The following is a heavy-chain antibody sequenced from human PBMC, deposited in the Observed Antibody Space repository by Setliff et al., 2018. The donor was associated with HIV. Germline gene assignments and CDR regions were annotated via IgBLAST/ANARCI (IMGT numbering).Heavy chain of an antibody. Sequence: ASVKVSCKASGYTFTDYYVHWVQQAPGKGLEWMGRVEPQHGETIFAGKFQGRVTITAETSTDTAYMELSSLRSEDTDVYFCARGTTATDYYYYLDVWGKGTSVTVCS. J-gene: IGHJ6*03. CDR1: GYTFTDYY. D-gene: IGHD4-17*01. CDR2: VEPQHGET. CDR3: ARGTTATDYYYYLDV. V-gene: IGHV1-69-2*01.